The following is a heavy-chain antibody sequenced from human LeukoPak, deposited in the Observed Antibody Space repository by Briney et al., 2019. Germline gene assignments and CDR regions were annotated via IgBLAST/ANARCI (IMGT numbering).Heavy chain of an antibody. Sequence: SETLSLTCAVYGGSFSGYYWSWIRQPPGKGLEWIGEINHSGSTNYNPSLKSRVTISVDTSKNQFSLKLSSVTAADTAVYYCARSFPTYYYDSSGPHFDYWGQGTLVTVSS. CDR3: ARSFPTYYYDSSGPHFDY. J-gene: IGHJ4*02. V-gene: IGHV4-34*01. D-gene: IGHD3-22*01. CDR1: GGSFSGYY. CDR2: INHSGST.